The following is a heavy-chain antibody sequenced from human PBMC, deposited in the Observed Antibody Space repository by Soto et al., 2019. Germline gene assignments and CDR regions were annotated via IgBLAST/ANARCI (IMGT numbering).Heavy chain of an antibody. CDR3: ARDQGSIGIAAAGTFDY. J-gene: IGHJ4*02. CDR2: ISAYNGNT. CDR1: GYTFTSYG. D-gene: IGHD6-13*01. Sequence: QVQLVQSGAEVKKPGASVKVSCKASGYTFTSYGISWVRQAPGQGLEWMGWISAYNGNTNYAQKLQGRVTMTTDTSTRTAYMELRSLRSDATAVYYCARDQGSIGIAAAGTFDYSGQGTLVTVSS. V-gene: IGHV1-18*01.